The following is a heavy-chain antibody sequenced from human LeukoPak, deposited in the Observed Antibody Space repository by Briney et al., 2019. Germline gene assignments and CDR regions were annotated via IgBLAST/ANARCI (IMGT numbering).Heavy chain of an antibody. D-gene: IGHD6-19*01. CDR2: VYYSGST. J-gene: IGHJ3*02. CDR1: GGSISSHY. V-gene: IGHV4-59*11. Sequence: PSETLSLTCTVSGGSISSHYWSWIRQPPGKGLEWIGCVYYSGSTNYKPSLKSRVTISVDTSKNQFSLKLGSVTAADTAVYYCARYSTGWYDAFDIWGQGTMVTVSS. CDR3: ARYSTGWYDAFDI.